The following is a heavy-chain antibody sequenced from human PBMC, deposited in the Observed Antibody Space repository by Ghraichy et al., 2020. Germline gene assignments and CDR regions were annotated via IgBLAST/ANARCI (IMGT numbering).Heavy chain of an antibody. D-gene: IGHD3-3*01. CDR2: IYYTGST. CDR1: GGSVSRGTYY. V-gene: IGHV4-61*01. CDR3: ARAGSGSYTGIDF. J-gene: IGHJ4*02. Sequence: SETLSLTCTVSGGSVSRGTYYWNWIRQPPGKGLEWIGYIYYTGSTNYNPSLKSRVAISGDTSKNQFSLKLSSVTAAATAIYYCARAGSGSYTGIDFWGLGTLVTVSS.